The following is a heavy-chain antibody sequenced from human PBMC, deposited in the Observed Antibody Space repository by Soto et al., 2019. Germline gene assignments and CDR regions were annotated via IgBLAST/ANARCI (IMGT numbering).Heavy chain of an antibody. V-gene: IGHV2-5*01. CDR1: GFSLSTSGVG. Sequence: SGPTLVNPTQTLTLTCTFSGFSLSTSGVGVGWIRQPPGKALEWLALIYWNDDKRYSPSLKSRLTITKDTSKNQAVLTMTNMDPVDTASYYCAHSVDTAMATRYWGQGTLVTVSS. CDR3: AHSVDTAMATRY. D-gene: IGHD5-18*01. J-gene: IGHJ4*02. CDR2: IYWNDDK.